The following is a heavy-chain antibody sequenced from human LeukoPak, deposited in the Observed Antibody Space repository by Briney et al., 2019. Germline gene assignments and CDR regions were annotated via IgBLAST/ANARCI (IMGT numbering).Heavy chain of an antibody. CDR3: ANWIGSSSRDY. CDR2: INSNGDEI. V-gene: IGHV3-23*01. J-gene: IGHJ4*01. CDR1: GFTFSTYA. Sequence: GGCVRLSCAASGFTFSTYAMTWARQAPGKGLEWVSGINSNGDEIYYADSVRGRFTISRDNSNNALYLQMDSLRAEDTAVYYCANWIGSSSRDYWGQGTLVSVSS. D-gene: IGHD6-6*01.